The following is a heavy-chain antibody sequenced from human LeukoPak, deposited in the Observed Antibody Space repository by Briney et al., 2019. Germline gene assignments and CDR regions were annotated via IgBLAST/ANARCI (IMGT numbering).Heavy chain of an antibody. CDR2: IWYDGTNK. CDR3: ARAAYDSSGYLTL. J-gene: IGHJ4*02. D-gene: IGHD3-22*01. V-gene: IGHV3-33*01. CDR1: GFTFSSYG. Sequence: PGRSLRLSCAASGFTFSSYGMHWVRQAPGKGLEWGAVIWYDGTNKYYADSVKGRFTISRDNSKNTLFLQMNILRAEDTAVYYCARAAYDSSGYLTLWGQGTLVAVSS.